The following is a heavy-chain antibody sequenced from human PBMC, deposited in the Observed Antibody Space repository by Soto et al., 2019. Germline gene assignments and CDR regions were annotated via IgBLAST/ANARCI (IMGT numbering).Heavy chain of an antibody. D-gene: IGHD1-1*01. J-gene: IGHJ6*02. CDR1: GGTFSSYT. CDR2: IIPILGIA. Sequence: QVQLVQSGAEVKKPGSSVKVSCKASGGTFSSYTLSWVRQAPGQGLEWMGRIIPILGIANYAQKFQGRVTITAEKSKSTAYMEPSSLRSEDTAVYYWARLTTGDYYYGMDVWGQGTTVTVSS. V-gene: IGHV1-69*02. CDR3: ARLTTGDYYYGMDV.